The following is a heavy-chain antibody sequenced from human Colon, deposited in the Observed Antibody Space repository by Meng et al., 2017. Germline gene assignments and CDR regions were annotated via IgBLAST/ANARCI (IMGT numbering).Heavy chain of an antibody. CDR3: ARGVEDYYDSSGFAWYFDS. Sequence: QVQLQESGPGLVKPSETLSLTCTVSGGSINRYYWSWFWQPPGKGLEWIGYIYYSGTTNYNPSLQSRGTIAVDRSKNQLSLKLKSVTAADTAVYYCARGVEDYYDSSGFAWYFDSWGQGTLVTVSS. J-gene: IGHJ4*02. CDR1: GGSINRYY. CDR2: IYYSGTT. D-gene: IGHD3-22*01. V-gene: IGHV4-59*12.